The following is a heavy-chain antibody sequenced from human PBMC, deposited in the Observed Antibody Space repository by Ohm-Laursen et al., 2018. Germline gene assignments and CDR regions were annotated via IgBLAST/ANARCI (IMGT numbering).Heavy chain of an antibody. CDR3: ARDDTAKLIDY. Sequence: SLRLSCAASGFTFRSYWMNWVRQAPGKGPEWVANIKQDGSEKNYVDSVKGRFTISRDNAENSLYLQMNSLRAEDTAVYYCARDDTAKLIDYWGQGTLVTVSS. D-gene: IGHD5-18*01. J-gene: IGHJ4*02. CDR1: GFTFRSYW. CDR2: IKQDGSEK. V-gene: IGHV3-7*01.